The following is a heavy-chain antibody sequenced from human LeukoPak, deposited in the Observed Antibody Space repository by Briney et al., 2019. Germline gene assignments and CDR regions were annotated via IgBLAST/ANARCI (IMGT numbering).Heavy chain of an antibody. CDR3: ARGGYYGSGSFGAFDI. V-gene: IGHV3-23*01. D-gene: IGHD3-10*01. CDR1: GFTFSTYA. CDR2: ISGSGGST. Sequence: GESLKISCAASGFTFSTYAMSWVRQAPGKGLEWVSGISGSGGSTLYADFVKGRFAISRDNSKNTLYLQMNSLRVEDTAVYYCARGGYYGSGSFGAFDIWGQGTMVTVSS. J-gene: IGHJ3*02.